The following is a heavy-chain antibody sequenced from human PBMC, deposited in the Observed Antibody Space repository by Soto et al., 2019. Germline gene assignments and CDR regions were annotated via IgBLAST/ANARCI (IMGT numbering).Heavy chain of an antibody. J-gene: IGHJ6*02. CDR1: GGSISSGGYY. CDR2: IYYSGST. D-gene: IGHD5-18*01. V-gene: IGHV4-31*03. CDR3: ARGYGSGEVVV. Sequence: PSETLSLTCTVSGGSISSGGYYWSWIRQHPGKGLEWIGYIYYSGSTYYNPSLKSRVTISVETSKNQFSLKLSSVTAADTAVYYCARGYGSGEVVVWGQGTTVTVSS.